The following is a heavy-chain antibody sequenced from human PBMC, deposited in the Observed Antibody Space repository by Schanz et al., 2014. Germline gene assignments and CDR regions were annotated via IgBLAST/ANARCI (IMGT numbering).Heavy chain of an antibody. V-gene: IGHV7-4-1*02. CDR2: INPTTGNP. Sequence: QVQLVQSGAEVKKPGSSVKVSCKASGGTFSSFAIFWVRQAPGQGLEWMGWINPTTGNPGYAQGFTGRFVFSFDTSVSTAYLQISGLKAEDTAVYYCARARYGLDVWGQGTTVTVSS. CDR3: ARARYGLDV. J-gene: IGHJ6*02. CDR1: GGTFSSFA.